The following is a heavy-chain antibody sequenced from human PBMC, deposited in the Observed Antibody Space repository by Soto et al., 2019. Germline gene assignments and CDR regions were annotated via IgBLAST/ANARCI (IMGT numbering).Heavy chain of an antibody. Sequence: PWETLSLTCAVSGASITTGGLSWSWIRQPPGKGLEWIGYIYHSGRSFYRPSLRGRISISLDTSKNQFSLSLTSVTAADTAVYYCARVYGDHTGAFDYWGQGTLVTVSS. D-gene: IGHD7-27*01. CDR1: GASITTGGLS. V-gene: IGHV4-30-2*01. CDR2: IYHSGRS. CDR3: ARVYGDHTGAFDY. J-gene: IGHJ4*02.